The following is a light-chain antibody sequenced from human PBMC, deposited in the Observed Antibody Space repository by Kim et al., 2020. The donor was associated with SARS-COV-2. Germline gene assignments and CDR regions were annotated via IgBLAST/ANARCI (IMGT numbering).Light chain of an antibody. CDR1: TGAVTSGYY. Sequence: QAVVTQEPSLTVSPGGTVTLTCASSTGAVTSGYYPNWFQQKPGQAPRALIYSTSNTHSWTPARFSGSLLGGKAALTLSGVQPEDEADYYCLLYYGGAQVFGGGTQLTVL. J-gene: IGLJ3*02. CDR2: STS. V-gene: IGLV7-43*01. CDR3: LLYYGGAQV.